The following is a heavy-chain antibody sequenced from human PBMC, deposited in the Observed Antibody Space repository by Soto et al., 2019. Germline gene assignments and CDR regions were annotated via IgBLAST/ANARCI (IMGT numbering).Heavy chain of an antibody. CDR3: APYRKFFQM. Sequence: SETLSLTCAVSGGYISGGHYSWSWIRQPPGKGLEWIGFIYNSGSTYYNSSLKSRVTISVDRSKNHFFLNLTSVTAADPAVYYCAPYRKFFQMWGQGTKSPVSS. CDR2: IYNSGST. J-gene: IGHJ3*01. CDR1: GGYISGGHYS. V-gene: IGHV4-30-2*01. D-gene: IGHD3-3*01.